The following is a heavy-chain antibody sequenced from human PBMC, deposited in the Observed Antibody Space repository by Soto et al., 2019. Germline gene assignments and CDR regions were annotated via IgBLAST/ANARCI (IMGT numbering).Heavy chain of an antibody. CDR2: ISKSDYT. CDR3: AREDSIIIPAVSDF. CDR1: GFAFNNYG. V-gene: IGHV3-21*01. Sequence: PGWSLRLSCTVSGFAFNNYGINWVRQAPGKGLEWVSSISKSDYTYYSDSVKGRFAISRDNAKSSVSLQMNTLRVEDTAVYYCAREDSIIIPAVSDFWGQGTLVTVSS. J-gene: IGHJ4*02. D-gene: IGHD2-2*01.